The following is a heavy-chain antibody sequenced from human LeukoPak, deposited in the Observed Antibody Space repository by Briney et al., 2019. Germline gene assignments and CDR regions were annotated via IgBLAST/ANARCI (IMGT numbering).Heavy chain of an antibody. Sequence: GGSLRHSCAASGFTVSSNYMSWVRQAPGKGLEWVANINQDGSEKYYVDSVKGRFTISRDNAKNSLFLQMGSLRVEDTAVYYCARESTAGYNSSWYGFRNWGQGTLVSVSS. D-gene: IGHD6-13*01. J-gene: IGHJ1*01. V-gene: IGHV3-7*01. CDR2: INQDGSEK. CDR1: GFTVSSNY. CDR3: ARESTAGYNSSWYGFRN.